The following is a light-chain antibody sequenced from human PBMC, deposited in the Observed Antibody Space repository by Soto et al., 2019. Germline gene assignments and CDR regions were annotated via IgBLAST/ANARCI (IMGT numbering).Light chain of an antibody. J-gene: IGLJ1*01. CDR1: SSNIGAGYD. CDR3: QSYDSSLSAPYV. Sequence: QSALPQPPSVSGAPGQGVTISCTGSSSNIGAGYDVHWYQQLPGTAPKLLIYGNSNRPSGVPDRFSGSKSGTSASLAITGLQAEDEADYYCQSYDSSLSAPYVFGTGTKVTVL. V-gene: IGLV1-40*01. CDR2: GNS.